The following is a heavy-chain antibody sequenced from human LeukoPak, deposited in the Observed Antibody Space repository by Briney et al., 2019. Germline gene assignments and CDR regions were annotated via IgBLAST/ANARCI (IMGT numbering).Heavy chain of an antibody. D-gene: IGHD1-26*01. V-gene: IGHV1-46*01. Sequence: ASVKVSCKASGYTFTSYYMHWVRQAPGQGLEWMGIINPSGGSTSYAQKFQGRVTMTTDTSTSTAYMELRSLRSDDTAVYYCARWDPDSGSYRYFDYWGQGTLVTVSS. CDR2: INPSGGST. J-gene: IGHJ4*02. CDR3: ARWDPDSGSYRYFDY. CDR1: GYTFTSYY.